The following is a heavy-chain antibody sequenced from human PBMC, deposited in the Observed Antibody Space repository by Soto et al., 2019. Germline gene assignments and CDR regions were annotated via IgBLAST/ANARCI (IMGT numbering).Heavy chain of an antibody. V-gene: IGHV1-69*13. CDR3: ARTARVDLYYFDY. J-gene: IGHJ4*02. D-gene: IGHD5-12*01. CDR2: IIPIFGTA. CDR1: GGTFSSYA. Sequence: SVKVSCKASGGTFSSYAMSWVRQAPGQGLEWMGGIIPIFGTANYAQKFQGRVTITADESTSTAYMELSSLRSEDTAVYYCARTARVDLYYFDYWGQGTLVTVSS.